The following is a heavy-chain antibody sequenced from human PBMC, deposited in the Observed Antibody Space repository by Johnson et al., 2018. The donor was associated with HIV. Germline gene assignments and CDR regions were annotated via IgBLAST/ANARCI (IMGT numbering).Heavy chain of an antibody. CDR1: GFTFRNAW. V-gene: IGHV3-15*01. CDR3: TTDGLWFGDQSFDI. D-gene: IGHD3-10*01. J-gene: IGHJ3*02. Sequence: VQLVESGGGLIKPGGSLRLSCAASGFTFRNAWMSWVRQAPGRGLEWVGRIKSRSDGGATDHAAPVKGRFTISRDDSKNTLYLQMNSLKVEDTAVYYCTTDGLWFGDQSFDIWGQGTVVTVSS. CDR2: IKSRSDGGAT.